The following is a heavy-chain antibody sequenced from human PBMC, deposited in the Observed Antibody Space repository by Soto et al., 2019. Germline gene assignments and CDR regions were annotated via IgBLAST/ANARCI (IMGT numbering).Heavy chain of an antibody. CDR3: ARAYDILTGSGGYYGMDV. CDR2: IIPILGIA. D-gene: IGHD3-9*01. CDR1: GGTFSSYT. J-gene: IGHJ6*02. V-gene: IGHV1-69*02. Sequence: QVQLVQSGAEVKKPGSSVKVSCKASGGTFSSYTISWLRQAPGQGLEWMGRIIPILGIANYAQKFQGRITITADKSTSKAYMELSSLRSEDTAVYYCARAYDILTGSGGYYGMDVWGQGTTVTVSS.